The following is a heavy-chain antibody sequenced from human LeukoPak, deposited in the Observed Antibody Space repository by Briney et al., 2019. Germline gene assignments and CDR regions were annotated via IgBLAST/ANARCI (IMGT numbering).Heavy chain of an antibody. D-gene: IGHD1-26*01. J-gene: IGHJ4*02. V-gene: IGHV3-15*01. CDR2: IKSKTDGGTT. CDR3: TTDRSGSYYADY. CDR1: GFTFSNAW. Sequence: PGGSLRLSCAASGFTFSNAWMSWVRQAPGKGLEWVGRIKSKTDGGTTDYAAPVKGRFTISRDDSKNTLYLQMNSLKTEGTAVYYCTTDRSGSYYADYWGQGTLVTVSS.